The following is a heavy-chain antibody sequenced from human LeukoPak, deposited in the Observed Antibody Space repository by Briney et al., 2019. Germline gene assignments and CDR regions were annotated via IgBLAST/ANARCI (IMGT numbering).Heavy chain of an antibody. Sequence: PSETLSLTCAVYGGSFSGYYWSWTRQPPGKGLEWIGEINHSGSTNYNPSLKSRVTISVDTSKNQFSLKLSSVTAADTAVYYCARWPDCSGGSCYGEASDYWGQGTLVTVSS. J-gene: IGHJ4*02. CDR3: ARWPDCSGGSCYGEASDY. D-gene: IGHD2-15*01. V-gene: IGHV4-34*01. CDR2: INHSGST. CDR1: GGSFSGYY.